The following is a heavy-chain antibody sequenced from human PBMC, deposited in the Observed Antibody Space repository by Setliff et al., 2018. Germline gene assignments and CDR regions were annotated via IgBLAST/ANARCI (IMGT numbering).Heavy chain of an antibody. J-gene: IGHJ6*02. Sequence: PSETLSLTCNVSGVSISSYYWSWIRQPPGRGLESIGYIQKSGGTNYNPALKSRVTISVDTSTNQFSLELRSVTAADTAVYYCARLSWNGLRYYGLDVWGQGTTVTVSS. CDR3: ARLSWNGLRYYGLDV. CDR1: GVSISSYY. D-gene: IGHD3-3*01. V-gene: IGHV4-59*01. CDR2: IQKSGGT.